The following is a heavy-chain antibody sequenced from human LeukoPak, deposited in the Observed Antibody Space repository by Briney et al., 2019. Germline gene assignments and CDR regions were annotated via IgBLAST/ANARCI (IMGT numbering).Heavy chain of an antibody. D-gene: IGHD3-10*01. J-gene: IGHJ4*02. CDR2: INPDRGGT. Sequence: ASVKVSYKASGYTFIGYYMHWVRQAPGQGLEWMGWINPDRGGTNYAQKFQGRVTMTRDTSISTVYMELSRLRSDDTAVYYCARLPDYGSGSYYKRGTFDYWGQGTLVTVSS. CDR1: GYTFIGYY. V-gene: IGHV1-2*02. CDR3: ARLPDYGSGSYYKRGTFDY.